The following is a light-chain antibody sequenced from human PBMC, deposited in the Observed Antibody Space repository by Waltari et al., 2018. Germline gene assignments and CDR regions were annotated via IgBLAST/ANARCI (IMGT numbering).Light chain of an antibody. Sequence: DIQMTQSPSTLSASVGDSVIITCRASQSLSSWLAWYQQKTGKAPKLLIYKASNLQTGVPSRFSGSGSGTEFTLTISSLQPDDFATYYCQEYSSYSWTFGQGTKVEIK. CDR1: QSLSSW. CDR3: QEYSSYSWT. CDR2: KAS. V-gene: IGKV1-5*03. J-gene: IGKJ1*01.